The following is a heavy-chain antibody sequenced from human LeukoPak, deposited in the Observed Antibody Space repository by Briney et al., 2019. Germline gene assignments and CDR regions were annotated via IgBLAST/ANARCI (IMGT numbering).Heavy chain of an antibody. CDR1: GFTFGDYV. CDR2: IRQTAYGGTT. Sequence: GRSLRLSCTTSGFTFGDYVMSWVRQAPGKGLESVGFIRQTAYGGTTEFAASVQGRFTISRDDSKSIAYLEMNSLRTEDTAVYYCTRFNANYAYWGQGTLVTVSS. V-gene: IGHV3-49*04. D-gene: IGHD4/OR15-4a*01. CDR3: TRFNANYAY. J-gene: IGHJ4*02.